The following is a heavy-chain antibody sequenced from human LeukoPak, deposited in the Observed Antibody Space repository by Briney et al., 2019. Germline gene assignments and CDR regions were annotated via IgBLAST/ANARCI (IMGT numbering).Heavy chain of an antibody. V-gene: IGHV4-34*01. D-gene: IGHD3-10*01. J-gene: IGHJ4*02. CDR1: GESFNNYY. CDR2: INHSGSA. CDR3: ARAGWFGELYGPLDF. Sequence: SETLSLTCAVYGESFNNYYWTWIRQSPGKGLEWIGEINHSGSANYNPSLKSRVTISVDPSKNQFSLKLTSVIAADTALYYCARAGWFGELYGPLDFWGQGTLVTVSS.